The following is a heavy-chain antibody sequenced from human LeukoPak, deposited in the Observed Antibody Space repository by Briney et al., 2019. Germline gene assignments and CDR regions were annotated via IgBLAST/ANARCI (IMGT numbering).Heavy chain of an antibody. V-gene: IGHV3-30-3*01. CDR1: GCTFSTYA. D-gene: IGHD3-22*01. J-gene: IGHJ4*02. CDR2: ISNGGNNK. CDR3: ARDVLGGDSSGYVA. Sequence: GGSLRLSCAASGCTFSTYAMHWVRQAPGKGLDWVAAISNGGNNKYYADSVKGRFTISRDNSKNTLYMQMNSLTAEDTAVYYCARDVLGGDSSGYVAWGQGTLVIVSS.